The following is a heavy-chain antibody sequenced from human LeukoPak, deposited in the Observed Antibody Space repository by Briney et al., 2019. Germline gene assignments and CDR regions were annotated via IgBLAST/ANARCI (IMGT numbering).Heavy chain of an antibody. CDR2: ISSSSSYI. Sequence: GGSLRLSCAASGFTFSSYSMNWVREAPGQELEWVSSISSSSSYIYYADSVKGRFTISRDNAKNSLYLQMTSMRAEDTAVYYWAREDYDFWSGYYTGIGGSFDYWGQGTLVTVSS. CDR1: GFTFSSYS. J-gene: IGHJ4*02. D-gene: IGHD3-3*01. V-gene: IGHV3-21*01. CDR3: AREDYDFWSGYYTGIGGSFDY.